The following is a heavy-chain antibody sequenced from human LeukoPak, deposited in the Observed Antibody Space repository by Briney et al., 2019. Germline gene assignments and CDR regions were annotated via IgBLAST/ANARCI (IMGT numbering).Heavy chain of an antibody. D-gene: IGHD5-18*01. CDR3: ADRGIQLWFDY. J-gene: IGHJ4*02. CDR1: GFSVGSNY. CDR2: IYSGGST. Sequence: PGGSLRLSCAASGFSVGSNYMNWVRQAPGKGLEWVSVIYSGGSTYYADSVKGRFTISRDKSKNTLYLQMNSLRAEDTAVYYCADRGIQLWFDYWGQGTLVTVSS. V-gene: IGHV3-53*01.